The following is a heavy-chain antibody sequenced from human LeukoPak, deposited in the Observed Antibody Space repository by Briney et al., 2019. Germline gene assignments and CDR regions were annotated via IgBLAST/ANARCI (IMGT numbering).Heavy chain of an antibody. Sequence: GESLKISCKGSGYSFTSYWIGWVRQMPGKGLEWMGIIYPGDSDTRYSPSFQGQVTISADKSISTAYLQWSSLKASDTAMNYCARATNFDWSNRYFDYWGQGTLVTVSS. CDR2: IYPGDSDT. CDR3: ARATNFDWSNRYFDY. CDR1: GYSFTSYW. D-gene: IGHD3-9*01. V-gene: IGHV5-51*01. J-gene: IGHJ4*02.